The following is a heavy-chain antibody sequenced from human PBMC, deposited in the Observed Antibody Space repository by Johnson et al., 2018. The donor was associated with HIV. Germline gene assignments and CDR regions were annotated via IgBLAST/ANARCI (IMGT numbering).Heavy chain of an antibody. V-gene: IGHV3-30-3*01. CDR3: ARGGIAATRHAFDI. D-gene: IGHD6-13*01. Sequence: QVQLVESGGGLVKPGGSLIVSCAASGFTFSSYAMHWVRQAPGKGLEWVAAISYDRIDKYYADSVKGRFTISRDNSKNTLYLQMNSLRAEDTAVYYCARGGIAATRHAFDIWGQGTMVTVSS. CDR2: ISYDRIDK. J-gene: IGHJ3*02. CDR1: GFTFSSYA.